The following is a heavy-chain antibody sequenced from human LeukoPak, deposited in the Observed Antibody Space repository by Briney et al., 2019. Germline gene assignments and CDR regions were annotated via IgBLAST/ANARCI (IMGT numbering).Heavy chain of an antibody. CDR2: IYYSGST. J-gene: IGHJ3*02. CDR1: GGSISSDIYY. D-gene: IGHD3-3*01. V-gene: IGHV4-39*07. CDR3: ARFGVVDAFDI. Sequence: SETLSLTCTVSGGSISSDIYYWGWIRRPPGKGLEWIGSIYYSGSTYYNPSLKSRVSISVDTSKNQFSLKLSSVTAADTAVYYCARFGVVDAFDIWGQGTMVTVSS.